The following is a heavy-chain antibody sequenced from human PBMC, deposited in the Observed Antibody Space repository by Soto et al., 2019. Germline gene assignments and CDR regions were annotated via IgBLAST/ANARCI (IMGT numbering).Heavy chain of an antibody. Sequence: QVQLQESGPGLVKPSQTLSLTCTVSGGSISSGAYYWSWIRQHPGKGLEWIGYIYYSGSTYYNPSLKSRVSISVDTSENRLSLTLSSVTAADTAVYYCARDRDSNFHSFDYLGQGTLVTGSS. V-gene: IGHV4-31*03. D-gene: IGHD4-4*01. CDR2: IYYSGST. J-gene: IGHJ4*02. CDR3: ARDRDSNFHSFDY. CDR1: GGSISSGAYY.